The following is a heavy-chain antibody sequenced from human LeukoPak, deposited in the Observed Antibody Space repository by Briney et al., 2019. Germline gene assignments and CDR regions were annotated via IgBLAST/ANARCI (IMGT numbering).Heavy chain of an antibody. CDR1: GFTFSSYA. V-gene: IGHV3-23*01. D-gene: IGHD1-26*01. CDR2: ISGSGGST. CDR3: ASVYYSGSYYPFDY. J-gene: IGHJ4*02. Sequence: GGSLRLSCAASGFTFSSYAMSWVRQAPGKGLEWVSAISGSGGSTYYADSVKGRFTISRDNSKNTLYLQMNSLRAEDTAVYYCASVYYSGSYYPFDYWGQGTLVTVSS.